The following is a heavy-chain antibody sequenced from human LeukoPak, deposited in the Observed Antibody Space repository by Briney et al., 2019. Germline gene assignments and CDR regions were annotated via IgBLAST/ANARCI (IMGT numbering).Heavy chain of an antibody. J-gene: IGHJ4*02. CDR3: ARVGEYGDFSHFDY. D-gene: IGHD4-17*01. V-gene: IGHV4-61*02. Sequence: SETLSLTCTVSGGSISSDDSYWSWIRQPAGKGLEWIGRIYTSGSTDYNPSLKSRVTISVDTSKNQFSLKLSSVTAADTAVYYCARVGEYGDFSHFDYWGQGTLVTVSS. CDR1: GGSISSDDSY. CDR2: IYTSGST.